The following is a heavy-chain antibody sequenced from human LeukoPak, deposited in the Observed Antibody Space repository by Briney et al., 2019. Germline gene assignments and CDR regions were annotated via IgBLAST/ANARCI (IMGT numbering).Heavy chain of an antibody. CDR3: AREKAATGFFDY. CDR1: GFTFSSYA. D-gene: IGHD6-13*01. CDR2: ISGSGGST. Sequence: GGSLRLSCAASGFTFSSYAMSWVRQAPGKGLEWVSAISGSGGSTYYADSVKGRFTISRDNSKNTLYLQMNSLRAEDTALYYCAREKAATGFFDYWGQGTLVTVSS. V-gene: IGHV3-23*01. J-gene: IGHJ4*02.